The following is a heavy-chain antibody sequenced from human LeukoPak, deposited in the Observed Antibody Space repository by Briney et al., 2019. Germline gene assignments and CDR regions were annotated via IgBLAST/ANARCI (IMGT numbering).Heavy chain of an antibody. CDR3: ARSTYYYDSSGLGRFDP. Sequence: SETLSLTCTVPGGSISSYYWSWIRQPPGKGLEWIGYTYYSGSTNYNPSLKSRVTISLDTSKNQFSLKLSSVTAADTAVYYCARSTYYYDSSGLGRFDPWGQGTLVTVSS. V-gene: IGHV4-59*01. D-gene: IGHD3-22*01. CDR2: TYYSGST. J-gene: IGHJ5*02. CDR1: GGSISSYY.